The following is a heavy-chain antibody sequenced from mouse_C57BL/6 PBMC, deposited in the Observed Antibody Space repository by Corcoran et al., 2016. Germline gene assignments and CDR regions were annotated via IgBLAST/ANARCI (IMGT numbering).Heavy chain of an antibody. CDR2: IYPGDGDT. J-gene: IGHJ3*01. Sequence: QVQLQQAGAVLVKPGASVKISCKAAGYAFSSYWMKWMKQRPGKGLEWIGQIYPGDGDTNYNGKFKGKATLTADKSSSTAYMQLSSLTSEDSAVYFCARSLGLGGFAYWGQGTLVTVSA. CDR1: GYAFSSYW. CDR3: ARSLGLGGFAY. V-gene: IGHV1-80*01. D-gene: IGHD4-1*01.